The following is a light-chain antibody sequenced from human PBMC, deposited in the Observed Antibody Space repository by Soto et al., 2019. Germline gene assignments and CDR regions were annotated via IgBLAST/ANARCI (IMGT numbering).Light chain of an antibody. V-gene: IGKV3-15*01. Sequence: EIGKTQSPATLSVSPGEKATLSCRASQSVSINFAVYQQKPGQAPRLLIYGASTRATGIPARFSGSGSGTEFTLTISSLQSEDFAVYYCQQYNNWPFTFGQGTRLEI. CDR3: QQYNNWPFT. CDR2: GAS. J-gene: IGKJ5*01. CDR1: QSVSIN.